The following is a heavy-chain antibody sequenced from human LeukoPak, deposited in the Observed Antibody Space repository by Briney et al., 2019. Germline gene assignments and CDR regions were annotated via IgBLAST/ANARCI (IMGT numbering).Heavy chain of an antibody. D-gene: IGHD4-23*01. CDR1: GFTFSSYG. Sequence: PGGSLRLSCAASGFTFSSYGMHWVRQAPGKGLEWVAVISYDGSNKYYADSVKGRFTISRDNSKNTLYLQMNSLRAEDTAVYYCAKDTTTVVPYYFDYWGQGTLVTVSS. J-gene: IGHJ4*02. CDR2: ISYDGSNK. V-gene: IGHV3-30*18. CDR3: AKDTTTVVPYYFDY.